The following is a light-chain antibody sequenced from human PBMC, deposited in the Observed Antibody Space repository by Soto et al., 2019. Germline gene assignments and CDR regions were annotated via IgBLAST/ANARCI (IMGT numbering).Light chain of an antibody. CDR2: GAS. Sequence: EIVLTQSPGTLSLSPGERATLSCRASQSVSSSHLAWYQQKPGQAPRLLIFGASSGATGIPDRFSGSGSGTDFTLTIIRLEPEDFAVYYCQQYDISWTFGQGTRWIS. V-gene: IGKV3-20*01. CDR1: QSVSSSH. J-gene: IGKJ1*01. CDR3: QQYDISWT.